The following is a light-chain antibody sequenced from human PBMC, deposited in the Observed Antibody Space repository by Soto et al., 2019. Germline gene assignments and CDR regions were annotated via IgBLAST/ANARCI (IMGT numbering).Light chain of an antibody. CDR3: QQYGGSPIT. J-gene: IGKJ5*01. Sequence: EVVLPQSPGTLSLSPGGSATLSCRASQSVSRRLAWYQQRPGQSHRLLISGASMRASGVPVRFIGSGSGTDFTLTITRLEPEEFAVYYCQQYGGSPITFGQGTRLEIK. CDR1: QSVSRR. V-gene: IGKV3-20*01. CDR2: GAS.